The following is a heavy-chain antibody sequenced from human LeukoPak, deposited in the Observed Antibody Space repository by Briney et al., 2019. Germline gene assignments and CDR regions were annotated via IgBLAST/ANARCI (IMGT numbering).Heavy chain of an antibody. J-gene: IGHJ4*02. CDR2: ISYDGSNK. CDR1: GFTFSSYG. CDR3: AKSMGTYCSSTSCYGLRLDY. V-gene: IGHV3-30*18. D-gene: IGHD2-2*01. Sequence: GGSLRLSCAASGFTFSSYGMHWVRQAPGKGLEWVAVISYDGSNKYYADSVKGRFTISRDNSKNTLYLQMNSLRAEDTAVYYCAKSMGTYCSSTSCYGLRLDYWGQGTLVTVSS.